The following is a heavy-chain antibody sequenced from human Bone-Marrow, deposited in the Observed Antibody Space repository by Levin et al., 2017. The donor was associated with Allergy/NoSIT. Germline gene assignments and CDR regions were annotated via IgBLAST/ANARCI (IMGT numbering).Heavy chain of an antibody. CDR2: IAYDGSNK. D-gene: IGHD1-26*01. Sequence: GGSLRLSCAASGFPFRYFGMHWVRQAPGKGLEWVAVIAYDGSNKLYADSVEGRCTISRDNSKNSLYLEMSGLRAEDTAVYYCVIDNTSWELARHKYGMDVWGQGTTLTVS. CDR1: GFPFRYFG. CDR3: VIDNTSWELARHKYGMDV. V-gene: IGHV3-30*03. J-gene: IGHJ6*02.